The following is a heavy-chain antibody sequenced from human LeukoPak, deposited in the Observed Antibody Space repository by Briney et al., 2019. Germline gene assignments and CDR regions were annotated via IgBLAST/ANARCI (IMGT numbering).Heavy chain of an antibody. CDR2: ISYDGSNK. D-gene: IGHD3-10*01. V-gene: IGHV3-30*03. CDR3: ARDGHRNSLAMGSYYY. CDR1: GFTFSSYG. Sequence: GGSLRLSCAASGFTFSSYGMHWVRQAPGKGLEWVAVISYDGSNKYYADSVKGRFTISRDNSKNTLYLQMNSLRAEDTAVYYCARDGHRNSLAMGSYYYWGQGTLVTVSS. J-gene: IGHJ4*02.